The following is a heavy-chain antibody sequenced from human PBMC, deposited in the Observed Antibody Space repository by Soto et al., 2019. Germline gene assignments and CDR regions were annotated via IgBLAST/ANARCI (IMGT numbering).Heavy chain of an antibody. V-gene: IGHV3-7*04. CDR2: IKQDGSEK. CDR1: GFTFSSYW. Sequence: PGGSLRLSCAASGFTFSSYWMSWVRQAPGKGLEWVANIKQDGSEKYYVDSVKGRFTISRDNAKNSLYLQMNSLRAEDTAVYYCARTDKTGYYGSGSYYPAYYYYGMDVWGQGTTVTVSS. J-gene: IGHJ6*02. CDR3: ARTDKTGYYGSGSYYPAYYYYGMDV. D-gene: IGHD3-10*01.